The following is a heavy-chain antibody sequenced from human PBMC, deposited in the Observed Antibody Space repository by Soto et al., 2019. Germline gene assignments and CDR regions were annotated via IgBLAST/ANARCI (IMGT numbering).Heavy chain of an antibody. CDR3: ARVSILATRAFDI. V-gene: IGHV3-21*01. D-gene: IGHD5-12*01. CDR1: GFTFSSYS. J-gene: IGHJ3*02. Sequence: GGSLRLCCAASGFTFSSYSMNWVRQAPGKGLEWVSSISSSSSYIYYADSVKGRFTISRDNAKNSLYLQMNSLRAEDTAVYYCARVSILATRAFDIWGQGTMVTVSS. CDR2: ISSSSSYI.